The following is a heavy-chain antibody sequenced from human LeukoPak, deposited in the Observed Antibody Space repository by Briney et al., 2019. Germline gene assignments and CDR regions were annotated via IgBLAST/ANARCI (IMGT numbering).Heavy chain of an antibody. CDR1: GFTFDDYA. J-gene: IGHJ1*01. CDR2: ISWNSGSI. D-gene: IGHD3-10*01. Sequence: PGRSLRLSCAASGFTFDDYAMHWVRQAPGKGLEWVSGISWNSGSIGYADSVKGRFTISRDNAKNSLYLQMNSLRAEDTALYYCAKGGSGSYYNEVLQHWGQGTLVTVSS. CDR3: AKGGSGSYYNEVLQH. V-gene: IGHV3-9*01.